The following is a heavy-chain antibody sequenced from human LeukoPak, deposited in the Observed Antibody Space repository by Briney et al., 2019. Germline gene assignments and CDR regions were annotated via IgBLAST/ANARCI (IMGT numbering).Heavy chain of an antibody. CDR2: ISSNGGST. Sequence: GGSLRLSCAASGFTFSSYAMHWVRQAPGKGLEYVSAISSNGGSTYYANSVKGRFTISRDNSKNTLYLQMGSLRAEDMAVYYCARAFFSYGYNYYFDYWGQGTLVTVSS. V-gene: IGHV3-64*01. CDR3: ARAFFSYGYNYYFDY. J-gene: IGHJ4*02. CDR1: GFTFSSYA. D-gene: IGHD5-24*01.